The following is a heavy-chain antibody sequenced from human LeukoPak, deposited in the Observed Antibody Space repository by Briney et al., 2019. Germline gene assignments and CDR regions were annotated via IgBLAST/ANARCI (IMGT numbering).Heavy chain of an antibody. CDR1: GGSISSGGYY. CDR3: ARQRTYYFDY. J-gene: IGHJ4*02. Sequence: SQTLYLTCTVSGGSISSGGYYWSWSRQHPGKGLEWIGYIYYSGNTYYNPSLKSRVSISVHTSKTQFSLKLSSVTAADTAVYYCARQRTYYFDYWGQGTLVTVSS. D-gene: IGHD1-7*01. CDR2: IYYSGNT. V-gene: IGHV4-31*03.